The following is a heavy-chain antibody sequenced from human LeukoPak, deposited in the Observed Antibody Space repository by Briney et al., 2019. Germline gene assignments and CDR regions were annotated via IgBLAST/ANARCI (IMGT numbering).Heavy chain of an antibody. CDR3: ARDFWAVDNGDHVSYYMDV. V-gene: IGHV1-8*01. J-gene: IGHJ6*03. CDR1: GYTFTSYD. CDR2: MNPNSGNT. Sequence: ASVKVSCKASGYTFTSYDINWVRQATGQGLEWMGWMNPNSGNTGYAQKFQGRVTMTRNTSISTAYMELRSLRFDDTAMYYCARDFWAVDNGDHVSYYMDVWGKGTTVTISS. D-gene: IGHD4-17*01.